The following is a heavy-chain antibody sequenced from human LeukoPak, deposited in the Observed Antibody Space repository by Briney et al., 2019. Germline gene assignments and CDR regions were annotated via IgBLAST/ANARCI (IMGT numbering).Heavy chain of an antibody. Sequence: PSETLSLTCTVSGGSISSSSHYWGWIRQPPGKGLEWIGSIYYSGSTYYNPSLKSRVTISVDTSKNQFSLKLSSVTAADTAVYYCARRDGYNYPDDYWGQGTLVTVSS. CDR2: IYYSGST. V-gene: IGHV4-39*01. CDR3: ARRDGYNYPDDY. D-gene: IGHD5-24*01. CDR1: GGSISSSSHY. J-gene: IGHJ4*02.